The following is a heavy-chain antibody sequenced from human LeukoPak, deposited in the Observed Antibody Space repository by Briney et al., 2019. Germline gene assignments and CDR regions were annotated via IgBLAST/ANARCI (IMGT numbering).Heavy chain of an antibody. V-gene: IGHV1-2*02. D-gene: IGHD1-7*01. CDR3: AREEWCRLTGTTDY. Sequence: ASVKVSCKASGYTFTGYYMHWVRQAPGQGLEWMGWINPNSGGTNYAQKFQGRVTMTRDTSISTAYMELSRLRSDDTAVYYCAREEWCRLTGTTDYWGQGTLVTVSS. CDR1: GYTFTGYY. CDR2: INPNSGGT. J-gene: IGHJ4*02.